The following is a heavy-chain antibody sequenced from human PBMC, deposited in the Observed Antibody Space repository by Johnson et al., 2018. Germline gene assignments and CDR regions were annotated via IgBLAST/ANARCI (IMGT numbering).Heavy chain of an antibody. Sequence: QVQLQESGPGLVKPSETRSLTCTVSGGSISSSSYYWGWIRLHPGKGLEWIGRIHYSGSTHYNPSLKSRFTISVDTSKNQFPLKLRCVAAADTAVYYCASNMGAVAAAGGMDVWGQGTTVTVSS. V-gene: IGHV4-39*01. D-gene: IGHD6-19*01. CDR1: GGSISSSSYY. CDR3: ASNMGAVAAAGGMDV. CDR2: IHYSGST. J-gene: IGHJ6*02.